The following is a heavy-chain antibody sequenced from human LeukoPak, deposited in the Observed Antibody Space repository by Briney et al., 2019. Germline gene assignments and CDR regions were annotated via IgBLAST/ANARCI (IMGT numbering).Heavy chain of an antibody. CDR2: ISSLSGTI. CDR3: AKDLPYYYDSSGYYGDAFDI. Sequence: GGSLRLSCAASGFIFSSYSMNWVRQAPGEGLEWVSYISSLSGTIYYADSVKGRFTISRDNSKNTLYLQMNSLRAEDTAVYYCAKDLPYYYDSSGYYGDAFDIWGQGTMVTVSS. CDR1: GFIFSSYS. J-gene: IGHJ3*02. D-gene: IGHD3-22*01. V-gene: IGHV3-48*01.